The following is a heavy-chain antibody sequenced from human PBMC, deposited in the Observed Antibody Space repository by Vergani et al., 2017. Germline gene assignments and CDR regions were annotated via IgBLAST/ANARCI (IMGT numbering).Heavy chain of an antibody. CDR2: IIPILGTA. Sequence: QVQLVQSGAEVKKPGSSVKVSCKASGGTFSSYAISWVRQAPGQGLEWMGRIIPILGTANYAQKFQGRVTITADESTSTAYMELSSLISEYTAVYYCARYDFWSSPHFDYWGQGTLVTVSS. CDR3: ARYDFWSSPHFDY. D-gene: IGHD3-3*01. J-gene: IGHJ4*02. V-gene: IGHV1-69*11. CDR1: GGTFSSYA.